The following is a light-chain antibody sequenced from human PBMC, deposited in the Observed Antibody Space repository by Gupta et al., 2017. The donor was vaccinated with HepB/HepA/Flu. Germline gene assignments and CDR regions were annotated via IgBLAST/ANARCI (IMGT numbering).Light chain of an antibody. J-gene: IGKJ1*01. CDR2: AAS. CDR3: QQTYSIPWT. CDR1: QSIARY. V-gene: IGKV1-39*01. Sequence: DIQMTQSPSSLSASGGDRVTITCRASQSIARYVNWYQQKPGKAPKLLIYAASSLQGGVPSRFSGSGSGTDFSLTISSLQPEDFAAYHCQQTYSIPWTFGQGTKVEVK.